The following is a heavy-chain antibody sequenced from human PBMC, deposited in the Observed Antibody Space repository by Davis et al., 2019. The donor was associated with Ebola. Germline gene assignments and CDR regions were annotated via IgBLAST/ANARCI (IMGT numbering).Heavy chain of an antibody. D-gene: IGHD3-16*01. Sequence: GESLKISCEASTFTFSSYAMHWVRQAPGKGLEWVAFISTDGNKKDYADSVKGRFTISRDNSRDTLFLQMDSLRFEDSAVYYCVKDQSMIANNFSGLDVWGQGTTVTVSS. V-gene: IGHV3-30*18. CDR1: TFTFSSYA. CDR2: ISTDGNKK. CDR3: VKDQSMIANNFSGLDV. J-gene: IGHJ6*02.